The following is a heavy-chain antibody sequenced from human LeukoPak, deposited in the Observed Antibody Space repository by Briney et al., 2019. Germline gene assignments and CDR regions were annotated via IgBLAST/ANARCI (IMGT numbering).Heavy chain of an antibody. CDR1: GGSISSYY. J-gene: IGHJ3*02. V-gene: IGHV4-59*08. CDR2: IHNNGNT. D-gene: IGHD3-22*01. CDR3: ARVGYSGAFEI. Sequence: SETLSLTCTVSGGSISSYYWSWIRQPPGKGLEWIGSIHNNGNTDYNRSLKSRVTISVDTSKNQFSLKLSSVTAADTAVYYCARVGYSGAFEIWAEGTMVTVSS.